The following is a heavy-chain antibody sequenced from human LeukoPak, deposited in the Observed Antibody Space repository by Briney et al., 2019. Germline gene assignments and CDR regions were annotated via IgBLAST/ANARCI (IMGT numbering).Heavy chain of an antibody. V-gene: IGHV1-2*02. CDR1: GYTFTGYY. D-gene: IGHD2-21*02. CDR2: INPNSGGT. CDR3: ARMSLPYCGGDCYSWFDP. J-gene: IGHJ5*02. Sequence: ASVKVSCKASGYTFTGYYMHWVRQAPGQGLEWMGWINPNSGGTNYAQKFQGRVTMTRDTSISTAYMELSRLRFDDTAVYYCARMSLPYCGGDCYSWFDPWGQGTLVTVSS.